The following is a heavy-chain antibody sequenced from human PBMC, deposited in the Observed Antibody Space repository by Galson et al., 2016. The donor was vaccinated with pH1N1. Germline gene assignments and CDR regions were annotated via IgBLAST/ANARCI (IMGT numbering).Heavy chain of an antibody. CDR2: IYTSGST. CDR1: GGPISDWF. V-gene: IGHV4-4*07. Sequence: SETLSLTCSVSGGPISDWFWSWFRQPAGKGLEWIGHIYTSGSTNYNPSLKSRVTMSVDTSKNQFSLKLSSVTAADTAVYYCARLDYTELWFHFDYWGQGTLVTVSS. D-gene: IGHD5-18*01. CDR3: ARLDYTELWFHFDY. J-gene: IGHJ4*02.